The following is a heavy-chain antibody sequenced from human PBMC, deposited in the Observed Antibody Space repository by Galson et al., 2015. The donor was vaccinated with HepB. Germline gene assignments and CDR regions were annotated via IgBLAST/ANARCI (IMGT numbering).Heavy chain of an antibody. D-gene: IGHD2-2*02. CDR1: GFTFTNSA. Sequence: SVKVSCKASGFTFTNSAIHWVRQARGQRLEWIGWIIIGSGSTKYSQKFQERLTITRDMSTSTAYMELSSLRSEDTAVYYCAAELYGITTTCCTFEYWGQGALVTVSS. CDR3: AAELYGITTTCCTFEY. CDR2: IIIGSGST. V-gene: IGHV1-58*02. J-gene: IGHJ4*02.